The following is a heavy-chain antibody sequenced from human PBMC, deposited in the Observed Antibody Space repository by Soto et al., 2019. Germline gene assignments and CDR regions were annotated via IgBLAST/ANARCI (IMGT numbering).Heavy chain of an antibody. Sequence: QDQLVQSGAEVKKPGASVKVSCKASGYTFNNYGISWVRQAPGQGLEWMGWISAYNGNRNYAQKFQGRVSMTTETSTSTAYRELRSLRSDDTAVYYCARGASHYYYYYGMDVWGQGTTVTVSS. CDR1: GYTFNNYG. J-gene: IGHJ6*02. V-gene: IGHV1-18*01. CDR3: ARGASHYYYYYGMDV. CDR2: ISAYNGNR.